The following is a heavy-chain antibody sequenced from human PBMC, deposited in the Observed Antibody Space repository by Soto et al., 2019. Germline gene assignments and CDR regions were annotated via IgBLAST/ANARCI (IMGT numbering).Heavy chain of an antibody. CDR3: ARDGLRFLEWLFPDYYYGMDV. J-gene: IGHJ6*02. CDR2: INPNSGGT. CDR1: GYTFTGYY. D-gene: IGHD3-3*01. V-gene: IGHV1-2*02. Sequence: EASVKVSCKASGYTFTGYYMHWVRQAPGQGLEWMGWINPNSGGTNYAQKFQGRVTMTRGTSISTAYMELSRLRSDDTAVYYCARDGLRFLEWLFPDYYYGMDVWGQGTTVTVSS.